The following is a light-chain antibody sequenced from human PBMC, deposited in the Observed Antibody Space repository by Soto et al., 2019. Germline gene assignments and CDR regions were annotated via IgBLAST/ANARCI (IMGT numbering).Light chain of an antibody. Sequence: QSAVTQPPSASGTPGQRVTISCSGSSSNIGNNAVNWYQQLPGTAPRLLIYVNNLRPSGVPDRFSGSKSGTSASLAISDLQSEDEGVYFCAPWDDSLSGRVFGGGTKLTVL. J-gene: IGLJ3*02. CDR3: APWDDSLSGRV. CDR2: VNN. CDR1: SSNIGNNA. V-gene: IGLV1-44*01.